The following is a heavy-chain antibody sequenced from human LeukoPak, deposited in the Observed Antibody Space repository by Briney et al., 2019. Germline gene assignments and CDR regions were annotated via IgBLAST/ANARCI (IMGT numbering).Heavy chain of an antibody. Sequence: ASVKVSCKASGYTFTSYGISWVRQAPGQGLEWMGWISAYNGNTNYAQKLQGRVTMTTDTSTSTAYMELRSLRSDDTAVYYCARGGSVYYDILKVVAAIGDYWGQGTLVTVSS. V-gene: IGHV1-18*01. J-gene: IGHJ4*02. CDR2: ISAYNGNT. D-gene: IGHD3-9*01. CDR3: ARGGSVYYDILKVVAAIGDY. CDR1: GYTFTSYG.